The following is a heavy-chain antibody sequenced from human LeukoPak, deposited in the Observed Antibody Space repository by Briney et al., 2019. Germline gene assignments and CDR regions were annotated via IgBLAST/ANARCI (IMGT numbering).Heavy chain of an antibody. Sequence: GGSLRLSCAASGFTFSSYGMSWVRQAPGKGLEWVSSISSSSSYIYYADSVKGRFTISRDNAKNSLYLQMNSLRAKDTAVYYCAELGITMIGGVWGKGTTVTISS. CDR2: ISSSSSYI. CDR3: AELGITMIGGV. V-gene: IGHV3-21*01. J-gene: IGHJ6*04. D-gene: IGHD3-10*02. CDR1: GFTFSSYG.